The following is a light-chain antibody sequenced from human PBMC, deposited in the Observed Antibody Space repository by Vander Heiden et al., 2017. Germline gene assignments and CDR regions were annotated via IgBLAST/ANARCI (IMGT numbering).Light chain of an antibody. CDR2: DAS. Sequence: DIQMTQSPSPLSASVGDRVTITCQASQDISNYLNWYQQKPGKAPKLLIYDASNLETGIPSRFSGSGSGTDFTFTISSLQPEDIAAYYCQQYDNPAITFGQGTRLEIK. V-gene: IGKV1-33*01. CDR1: QDISNY. CDR3: QQYDNPAIT. J-gene: IGKJ5*01.